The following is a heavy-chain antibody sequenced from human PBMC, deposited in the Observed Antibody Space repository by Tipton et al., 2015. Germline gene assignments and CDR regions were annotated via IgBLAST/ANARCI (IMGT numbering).Heavy chain of an antibody. J-gene: IGHJ4*02. CDR2: ISYDGSNK. CDR1: GFTFSSYG. V-gene: IGHV3-30*03. Sequence: SLRLSCAASGFTFSSYGMHWVRQAPGKGLEWVAVISYDGSNKYYADSVKGRFTISRDNSKNTLYLQMNSLRAEDTAVYYCARDPGVGSGWSQQGDFWGQGTLVTVSS. D-gene: IGHD6-19*01. CDR3: ARDPGVGSGWSQQGDF.